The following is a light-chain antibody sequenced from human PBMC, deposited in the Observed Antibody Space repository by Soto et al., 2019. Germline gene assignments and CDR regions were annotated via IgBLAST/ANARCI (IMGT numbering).Light chain of an antibody. CDR1: QSVSSSY. Sequence: ELVLTQSPGTLSLSPGERVTLFCRAIQSVSSSYLAWYQQKPGQAPRLLIYGASSRATGIPDRFSGTGSGTDFTLTISRLEHEDFAVYYCQQYGSSPPTFGQGTKVDIK. CDR3: QQYGSSPPT. J-gene: IGKJ1*01. CDR2: GAS. V-gene: IGKV3-20*01.